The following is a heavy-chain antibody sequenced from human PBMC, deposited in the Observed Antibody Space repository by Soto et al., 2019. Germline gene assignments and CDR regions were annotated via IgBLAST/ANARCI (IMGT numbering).Heavy chain of an antibody. D-gene: IGHD2-15*01. CDR2: INHSGST. CDR3: ARGCYRQCSGGAQFEY. Sequence: PSETLSLTCAVYGGSFSGYYWSWIRQPPGKGLEWIGEINHSGSTNYNPSLKSRVTISVDTSKNQFSLKLSSVTAADTAVYYCARGCYRQCSGGAQFEYWGQGPQVTVSS. CDR1: GGSFSGYY. J-gene: IGHJ4*02. V-gene: IGHV4-34*01.